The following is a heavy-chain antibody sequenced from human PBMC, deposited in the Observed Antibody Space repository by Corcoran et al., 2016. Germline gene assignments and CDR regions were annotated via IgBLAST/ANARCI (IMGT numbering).Heavy chain of an antibody. V-gene: IGHV4-34*04. CDR2: VNERGKT. CDR1: GGSFSDQS. Sequence: QVQLQQWGAGVLTPSETLSLTCAVYGGSFSDQSWSWIRRPPGKGLEWIGQVNERGKTTHNPSLRGRATVSIDASQNQFSLNVNPVTAADTAVYSCARHRKSGWYFDLWGRGTLVTVSS. D-gene: IGHD3-10*01. CDR3: ARHRKSGWYFDL. J-gene: IGHJ2*01.